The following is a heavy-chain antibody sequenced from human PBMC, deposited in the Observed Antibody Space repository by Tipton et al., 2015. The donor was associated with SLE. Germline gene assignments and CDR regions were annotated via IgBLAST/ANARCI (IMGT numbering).Heavy chain of an antibody. CDR2: IYYSGST. Sequence: GLVKPSETLSLTCSVSGGSISSSSCYWGWIRQPPGKGLEWIGSIYYSGSTNYNPSLKSRVTISVDTSKNQFSLKLSSVTAADTAVYYCARDWCSSTSCYGYYYMDVWGKGTTVTVSS. V-gene: IGHV4-39*07. CDR3: ARDWCSSTSCYGYYYMDV. J-gene: IGHJ6*03. D-gene: IGHD2-2*01. CDR1: GGSISSSSCY.